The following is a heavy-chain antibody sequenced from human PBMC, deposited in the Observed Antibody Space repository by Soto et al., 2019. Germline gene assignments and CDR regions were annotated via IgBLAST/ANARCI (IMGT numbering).Heavy chain of an antibody. CDR3: ASGGGIAVAGTHLDY. CDR1: GFTVSSYA. J-gene: IGHJ4*02. D-gene: IGHD6-19*01. CDR2: IGGSGAGT. V-gene: IGHV3-23*01. Sequence: EVQLLESGGGLVQPGGSLRLSCAASGFTVSSYAMSWVRQAPGKGLEWVSGIGGSGAGTNYADSVKGRFTISKDNSKNALYLQMSSPRAEDTAVYYCASGGGIAVAGTHLDYWGQGTLVTVSS.